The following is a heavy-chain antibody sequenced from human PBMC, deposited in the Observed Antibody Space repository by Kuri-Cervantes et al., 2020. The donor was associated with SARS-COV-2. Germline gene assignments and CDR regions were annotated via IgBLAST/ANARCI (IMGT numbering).Heavy chain of an antibody. CDR2: IKSKTDGGTT. CDR3: TTNSGRSFTYYDFWSGYYSVDY. Sequence: GGSLRLSCVGTGFSFSDAWMSWVRQAPGKGLEWVGRIKSKTDGGTTDYAAPVKGRFTISRDDSKNTLYLQMNSLKTEDTAVYYCTTNSGRSFTYYDFWSGYYSVDYWGQGTLVTVSS. D-gene: IGHD3-3*01. V-gene: IGHV3-15*01. CDR1: GFSFSDAW. J-gene: IGHJ4*02.